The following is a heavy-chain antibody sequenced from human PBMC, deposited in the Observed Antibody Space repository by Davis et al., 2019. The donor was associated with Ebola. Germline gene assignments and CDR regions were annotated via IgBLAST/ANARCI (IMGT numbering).Heavy chain of an antibody. CDR2: IYYSGST. Sequence: MPSETLSLTCTVSGGSISSYYWSWIRQPPGKGLEWIGYIYYSGSTNYNPSLKSRVTISVDTSKNQFSLKLSSVTAADTAVYYCARAQGAVVVVTLDFDYWGQGTLVTVSS. CDR1: GGSISSYY. CDR3: ARAQGAVVVVTLDFDY. J-gene: IGHJ4*02. D-gene: IGHD3-22*01. V-gene: IGHV4-59*08.